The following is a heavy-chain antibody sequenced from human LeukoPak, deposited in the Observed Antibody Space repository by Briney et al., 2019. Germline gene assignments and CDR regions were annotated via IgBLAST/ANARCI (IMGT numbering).Heavy chain of an antibody. CDR1: GFTFSSRDW. CDR3: ARDRSGRGYSGYDQNYYYYYYMDV. V-gene: IGHV3-7*01. CDR2: IKQDGSEK. J-gene: IGHJ6*03. D-gene: IGHD5-12*01. Sequence: GGSLRLSCAASGFTFSSRDWMTWVRQAPGKGLEWVANIKQDGSEKNYVDSVKGRFTISRDNAKNSLYLQMNSLRAEDTAVYYCARDRSGRGYSGYDQNYYYYYYMDVWGKGTTVTISS.